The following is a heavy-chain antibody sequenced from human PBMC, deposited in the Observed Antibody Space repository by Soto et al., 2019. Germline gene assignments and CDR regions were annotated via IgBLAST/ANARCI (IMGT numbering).Heavy chain of an antibody. CDR1: GFTFSDYY. D-gene: IGHD6-13*01. J-gene: IGHJ4*02. CDR3: ASRPSIAAAGTLGY. CDR2: ISSSSSAI. Sequence: QVQLVESGGGLVKPGGSLRLSCAASGFTFSDYYMTWIRQAPGKGLEWVSYISSSSSAIYYADSVKGRFTISRDNAKNSLYLQMNSLRAEDTAVYYWASRPSIAAAGTLGYWGQGTLVTVSS. V-gene: IGHV3-11*01.